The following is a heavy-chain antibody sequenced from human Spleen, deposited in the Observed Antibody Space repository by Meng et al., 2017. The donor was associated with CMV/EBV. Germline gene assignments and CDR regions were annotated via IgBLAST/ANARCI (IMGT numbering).Heavy chain of an antibody. Sequence: GESLKISCAASRFTFSDYCMNWIRQAPGKGLEWVAVISYDGSNKYYADSVKGRFTISRDDSENTLYLQMNSLKTDDTAVYYCVTDLPNENYPFDYWGQGTLVTVSS. CDR3: VTDLPNENYPFDY. CDR1: RFTFSDYC. D-gene: IGHD1-7*01. J-gene: IGHJ4*02. CDR2: ISYDGSNK. V-gene: IGHV3-30*03.